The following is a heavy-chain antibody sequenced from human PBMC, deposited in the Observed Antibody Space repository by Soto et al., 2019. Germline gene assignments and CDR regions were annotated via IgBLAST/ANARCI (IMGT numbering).Heavy chain of an antibody. CDR2: INVAGSRT. D-gene: IGHD1-7*01. V-gene: IGHV3-74*01. J-gene: IGHJ4*02. CDR3: GRELGNYDRYYLAY. CDR1: GFTLSSYW. Sequence: EVQLVESGGGLVEPGGSLRLSCAASGFTLSSYWMHWVRQVPGKGLMWVSRINVAGSRTNYADSVKGRFTISRDNAKNTLYLQMNSLRGEDTAVYYCGRELGNYDRYYLAYWGQGTLVTVSS.